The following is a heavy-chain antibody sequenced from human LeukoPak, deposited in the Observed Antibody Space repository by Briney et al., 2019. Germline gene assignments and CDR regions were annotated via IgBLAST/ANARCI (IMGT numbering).Heavy chain of an antibody. CDR2: ISGSGGST. V-gene: IGHV3-23*01. CDR3: AKSNLAAEQPTYFDY. J-gene: IGHJ4*02. Sequence: SGGSLRLSCALSGFTFSSHAMSCVRQAPGKGLEWVSAISGSGGSTYYPHPVKGRFTISKDNSKNTLYLQMDSLRAEDTAVYYCAKSNLAAEQPTYFDYWGQGTLVTVSS. CDR1: GFTFSSHA. D-gene: IGHD6-13*01.